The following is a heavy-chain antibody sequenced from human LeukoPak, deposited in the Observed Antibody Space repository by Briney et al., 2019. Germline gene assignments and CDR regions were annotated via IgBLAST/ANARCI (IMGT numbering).Heavy chain of an antibody. CDR1: GYTFTGYY. CDR2: INPNSGGT. V-gene: IGHV1-2*04. J-gene: IGHJ4*02. CDR3: ARGEYSSGWIDGYYFDY. D-gene: IGHD6-19*01. Sequence: ASVKVSCKASGYTFTGYYMHWVRQAPGQGLEWMGWINPNSGGTNYAQKFQGWVTMTRDTSISTAYMELSRLRSDDTAVYYCARGEYSSGWIDGYYFDYWGQGTLVTVSS.